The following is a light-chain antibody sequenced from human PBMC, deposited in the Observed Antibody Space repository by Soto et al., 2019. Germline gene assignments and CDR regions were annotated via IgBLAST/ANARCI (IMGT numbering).Light chain of an antibody. CDR2: DAS. CDR1: QNVSSY. CDR3: QQRSNWPLT. Sequence: EIVLTQSPATLSLSPGERATLSCRASQNVSSYLAWYQQKPGQAPRLLIYDASNRATGIPARFSGSGSGTDFTLTISSLEPEDFAVYYCQQRSNWPLTFGVGTKVEIK. V-gene: IGKV3-11*01. J-gene: IGKJ4*01.